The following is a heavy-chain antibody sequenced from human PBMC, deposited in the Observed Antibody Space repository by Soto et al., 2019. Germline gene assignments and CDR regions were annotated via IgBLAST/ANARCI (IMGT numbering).Heavy chain of an antibody. J-gene: IGHJ4*02. V-gene: IGHV4-61*01. CDR1: GGSVSSGSYY. D-gene: IGHD3-3*01. CDR3: ARGGPNGVTYYDFWSGYSIFDY. CDR2: IYYSGST. Sequence: QVQLQESGPGLVKPSETLSLTCTVSGGSVSSGSYYWSWIRQPPGKGLEWIGYIYYSGSTNYNPSLKSRVTISVDTSKNQFSLKLSSVTAADTAVYYCARGGPNGVTYYDFWSGYSIFDYWGQGTLVTVSS.